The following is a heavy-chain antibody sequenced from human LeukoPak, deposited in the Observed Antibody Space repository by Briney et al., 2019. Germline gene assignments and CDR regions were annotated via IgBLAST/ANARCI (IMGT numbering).Heavy chain of an antibody. CDR1: GYSISSGYY. J-gene: IGHJ4*02. Sequence: SETLSLTCTVSGYSISSGYYWGWIRQPPGKGLEWIGSMYHSGSTYYNPSLKSRVTISVDTSKNQFSLQLNSVTPEDTAMYYCARDHADSGRVNYWGQGTLVTVSS. D-gene: IGHD1-26*01. CDR3: ARDHADSGRVNY. CDR2: MYHSGST. V-gene: IGHV4-38-2*02.